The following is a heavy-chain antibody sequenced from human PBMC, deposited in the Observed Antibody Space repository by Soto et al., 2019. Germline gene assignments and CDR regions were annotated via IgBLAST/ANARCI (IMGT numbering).Heavy chain of an antibody. CDR1: GFSLRTSGVG. D-gene: IGHD4-17*01. CDR2: IYWDDGK. Sequence: QITLKESGPTLVKPTQTLTLTCTFSGFSLRTSGVGVGWIRQPPGKALEWLALIYWDDGKRYSPSPKSRLTITKDTSNNQVVLRMTNMDPVDTATYYCAHLTTGGFYFDYWGQGTLVTVSS. CDR3: AHLTTGGFYFDY. V-gene: IGHV2-5*02. J-gene: IGHJ4*02.